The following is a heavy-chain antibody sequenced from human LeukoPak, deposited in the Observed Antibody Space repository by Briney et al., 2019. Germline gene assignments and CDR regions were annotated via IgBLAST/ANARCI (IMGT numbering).Heavy chain of an antibody. CDR1: GGSISSDHYY. Sequence: PSETLSLTCTVSGGSISSDHYYWSWIRQPAGKGLEWIGRIYASGSTNYNPSLKSRVTMSLHTSKNQFSLNLTSVTAADTAVYYCARDNPRIDYSFWSGYYSDKNYFDYWGQGTLVTVSS. D-gene: IGHD3-3*01. V-gene: IGHV4-61*02. J-gene: IGHJ4*02. CDR3: ARDNPRIDYSFWSGYYSDKNYFDY. CDR2: IYASGST.